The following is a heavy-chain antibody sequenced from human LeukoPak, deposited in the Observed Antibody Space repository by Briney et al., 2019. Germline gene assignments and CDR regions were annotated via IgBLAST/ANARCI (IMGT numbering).Heavy chain of an antibody. Sequence: PGRSLRLSCAASGFTFSSYGMHWVRQAPGKGLEWVAVISYDGSEKYYVDSVKGRFTISRDNAKNSLYLQMNSLRAEDTALYYCAREDQPRGTFDYWGQGILVTVSS. CDR1: GFTFSSYG. D-gene: IGHD2-15*01. V-gene: IGHV3-30*03. CDR2: ISYDGSEK. CDR3: AREDQPRGTFDY. J-gene: IGHJ4*02.